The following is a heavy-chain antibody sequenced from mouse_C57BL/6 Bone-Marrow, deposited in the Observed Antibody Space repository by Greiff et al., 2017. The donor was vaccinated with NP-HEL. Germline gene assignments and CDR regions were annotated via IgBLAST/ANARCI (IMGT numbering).Heavy chain of an antibody. V-gene: IGHV1-26*01. J-gene: IGHJ3*01. CDR2: INPNNGGT. D-gene: IGHD1-1*01. CDR1: GYTFTDYY. Sequence: VQLQQSGPELVKPGASVKISCKASGYTFTDYYMNWVKQSHGKSLEWIGDINPNNGGTSYNQKFKGKATLTVDKSSSTAYMELRSLTSEDSAVYYCARWGLLRGFAYWGQGTLVTVSA. CDR3: ARWGLLRGFAY.